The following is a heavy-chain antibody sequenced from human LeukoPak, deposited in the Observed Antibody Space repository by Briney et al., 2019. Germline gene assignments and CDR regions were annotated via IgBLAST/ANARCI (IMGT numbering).Heavy chain of an antibody. D-gene: IGHD1-20*01. CDR2: INPNSGGT. J-gene: IGHJ3*02. V-gene: IGHV1-2*02. CDR3: ARVKSYNWNVPTDAFDI. CDR1: GYTFTSYG. Sequence: ASVKVSCKASGYTFTSYGISWVRQAPGQGLEWMGWINPNSGGTNYAQKFQGRVTMTRDTSISTAYTELSRLRSDDTAVYYCARVKSYNWNVPTDAFDIWGQGTMVTVSS.